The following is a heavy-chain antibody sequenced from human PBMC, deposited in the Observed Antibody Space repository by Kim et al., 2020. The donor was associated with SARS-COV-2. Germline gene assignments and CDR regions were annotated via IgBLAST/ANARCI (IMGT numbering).Heavy chain of an antibody. CDR3: ARLISAGYCSGGSCYQETNFDY. Sequence: GESLKISCKGSGYSFTSYWIGWVRQMPGKGLEWMGIIYPGDSDTRYSPSFQGQVTISADKSISTAYLQWSSLKASDTAMYYCARLISAGYCSGGSCYQETNFDYWGQGTLVTVSS. V-gene: IGHV5-51*01. D-gene: IGHD2-15*01. CDR1: GYSFTSYW. J-gene: IGHJ4*02. CDR2: IYPGDSDT.